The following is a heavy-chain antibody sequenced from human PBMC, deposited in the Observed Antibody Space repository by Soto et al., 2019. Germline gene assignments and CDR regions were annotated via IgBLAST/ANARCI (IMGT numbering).Heavy chain of an antibody. Sequence: AASVKVSCKASGYTFTSYYMHWVRQAPGQGLEWMGIINPSGGSTSYAQKFQGRVTMTRDTSTSTVYMELSSLRSEDTAVYYCAREDSMTTVVTRNAFDIWGQGTMVTVSS. V-gene: IGHV1-46*01. D-gene: IGHD4-17*01. CDR1: GYTFTSYY. J-gene: IGHJ3*02. CDR3: AREDSMTTVVTRNAFDI. CDR2: INPSGGST.